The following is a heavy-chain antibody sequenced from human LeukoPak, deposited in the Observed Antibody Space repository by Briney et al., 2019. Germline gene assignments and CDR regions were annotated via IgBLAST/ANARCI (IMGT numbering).Heavy chain of an antibody. CDR1: GFTFSSYG. V-gene: IGHV3-30*02. J-gene: IGHJ4*02. Sequence: QAGGSLRLSCAASGFTFSSYGMHWVRQAPGKGLEWVAFIRYDGSNKYYADSVKGRFTISRDNSKNTLYLQMNSLRAEDTAVYYCAKDSSSIVVVVAATPHGSAPGDYWGQGTLVTVSS. CDR2: IRYDGSNK. CDR3: AKDSSSIVVVVAATPHGSAPGDY. D-gene: IGHD2-15*01.